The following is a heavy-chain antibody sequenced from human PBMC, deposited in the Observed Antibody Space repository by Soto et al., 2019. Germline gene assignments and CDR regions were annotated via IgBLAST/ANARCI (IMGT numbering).Heavy chain of an antibody. Sequence: ASVKVSFKASGFTFSNYGLNWLRQAPGQGLEWMGWVSANNAHTNYAQNLQGRVSMTTDTSTSTAYMELRGLTFDDTAVYYCARDIESVTAKHFFYYYAMDVWGQGTTVTVSS. CDR1: GFTFSNYG. J-gene: IGHJ6*02. CDR3: ARDIESVTAKHFFYYYAMDV. V-gene: IGHV1-18*01. D-gene: IGHD2-8*01. CDR2: VSANNAHT.